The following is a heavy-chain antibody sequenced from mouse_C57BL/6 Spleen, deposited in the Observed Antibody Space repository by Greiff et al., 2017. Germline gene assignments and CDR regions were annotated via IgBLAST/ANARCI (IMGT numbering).Heavy chain of an antibody. CDR1: GYTFTDYY. Sequence: VQLQQSGPELVKPGASVKISCKASGYTFTDYYMNWVKQSHGKSLEWIGDINPNNGGTSYNQKFKGKATLTVDKSSSTAYMELRSLTSEDSAVYYCARWLLPYAMDYWGQGTSATVSS. D-gene: IGHD2-3*01. V-gene: IGHV1-26*01. CDR3: ARWLLPYAMDY. CDR2: INPNNGGT. J-gene: IGHJ4*01.